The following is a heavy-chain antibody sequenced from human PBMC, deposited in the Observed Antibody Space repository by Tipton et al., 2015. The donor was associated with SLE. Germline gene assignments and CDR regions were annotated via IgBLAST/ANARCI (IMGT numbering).Heavy chain of an antibody. CDR2: ISTYGGST. V-gene: IGHV3-64*02. J-gene: IGHJ4*02. CDR3: VRGLVGAYYVDY. CDR1: GFTFSHYA. Sequence: SLRLSCAVSGFTFSHYALRWVRQAPGKGLEYVSYISTYGGSTFYADSVKGRFTISRDNAKNTLYLQMGSLRAEDMAVYYCVRGLVGAYYVDYWGQGTLVTVSS. D-gene: IGHD1-26*01.